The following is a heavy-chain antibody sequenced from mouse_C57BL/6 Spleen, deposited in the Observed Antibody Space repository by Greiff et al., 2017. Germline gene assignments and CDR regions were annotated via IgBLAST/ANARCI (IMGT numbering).Heavy chain of an antibody. Sequence: VQLQQSGAELVRPGTSVKVSCKASGYAFTNYLIEWVKQRPGQGLEWIGVINPGSGGTNYNEKFKGKATLTADKSSSTAYMQLSSLTSDDSAVYFCARYDYEYYFDYWGQGTTLIVSS. CDR1: GYAFTNYL. CDR2: INPGSGGT. CDR3: ARYDYEYYFDY. V-gene: IGHV1-54*01. D-gene: IGHD2-4*01. J-gene: IGHJ2*01.